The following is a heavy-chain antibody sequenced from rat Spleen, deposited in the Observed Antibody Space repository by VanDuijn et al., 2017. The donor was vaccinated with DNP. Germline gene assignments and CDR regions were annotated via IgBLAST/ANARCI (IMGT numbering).Heavy chain of an antibody. V-gene: IGHV5S11*01. CDR1: GFTFSNYY. D-gene: IGHD1-11*01. CDR2: ISPGGGNI. CDR3: AKAGGYSPWYFDY. J-gene: IGHJ2*01. Sequence: EVQLVESGGDLVQPGRSMKLSCAASGFTFSNYYMAWVRQAPAKGLEWVAAISPGGGNIYYRDSVKGRFTISRDNAKSTLYLQMDSLRSEETATYYCAKAGGYSPWYFDYWGQGVMVTVFS.